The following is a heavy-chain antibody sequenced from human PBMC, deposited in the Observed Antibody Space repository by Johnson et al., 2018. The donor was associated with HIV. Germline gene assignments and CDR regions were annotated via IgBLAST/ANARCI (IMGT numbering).Heavy chain of an antibody. CDR3: TVHSGERTDHDAFDI. V-gene: IGHV3-30-3*01. CDR1: VFTFNDYA. D-gene: IGHD1-26*01. Sequence: QVQLVESGGGVVQPGRPLRLSCAASVFTFNDYAMHWVRQAPGKGLEWVAVISFDGGAIYYADSVEGRFTISRDNSRDTLSLQMNSLKTEDTAVYYCTVHSGERTDHDAFDIWGQGTMVTVSS. CDR2: ISFDGGAI. J-gene: IGHJ3*02.